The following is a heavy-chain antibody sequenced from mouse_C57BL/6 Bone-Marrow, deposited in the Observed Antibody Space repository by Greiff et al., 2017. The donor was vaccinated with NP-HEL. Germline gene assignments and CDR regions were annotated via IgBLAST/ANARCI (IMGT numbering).Heavy chain of an antibody. V-gene: IGHV1-9*01. J-gene: IGHJ1*03. CDR2: ILPGSGST. D-gene: IGHD1-1*01. CDR1: GYTFTGYW. Sequence: QVQLQQSGAELMKPGASVKLSCKATGYTFTGYWIEWVKQRPGHGLEWIGEILPGSGSTNYNEKFKGKAPLTADTSSNTAYMQLSSLTTEDSAIYYCARSTITTVVATDWYFDGWGTGTTVTVSS. CDR3: ARSTITTVVATDWYFDG.